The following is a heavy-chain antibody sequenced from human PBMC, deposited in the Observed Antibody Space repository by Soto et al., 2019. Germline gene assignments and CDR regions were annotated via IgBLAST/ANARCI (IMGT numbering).Heavy chain of an antibody. D-gene: IGHD6-13*01. CDR1: GYSFTSYW. Sequence: PGDSLKISCRGAGYSFTSYWISWVRQMPGKGLEWMGVIYPGDSDTRYSPSFQGQVTISADKSITTAHLQWSSLKASDTAMYYCARRGSSNWYGGMDVWGQGTTVTVSS. V-gene: IGHV5-51*01. J-gene: IGHJ6*02. CDR2: IYPGDSDT. CDR3: ARRGSSNWYGGMDV.